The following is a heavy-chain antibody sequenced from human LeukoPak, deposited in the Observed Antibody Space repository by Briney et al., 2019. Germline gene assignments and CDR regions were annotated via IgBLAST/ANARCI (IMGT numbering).Heavy chain of an antibody. V-gene: IGHV1-69*05. CDR3: ARVGSYGYEWYNWFNP. D-gene: IGHD5-18*01. CDR2: IIPIFGTA. CDR1: GGTFSSYA. Sequence: ASVKVSCKASGGTFSSYAISWVRQAPGQGLEWMGGIIPIFGTANYAQKFQGRVTITTDESTSTAYMELSSLRSEDTAVYYCARVGSYGYEWYNWFNPWGQGTLVTVSS. J-gene: IGHJ5*02.